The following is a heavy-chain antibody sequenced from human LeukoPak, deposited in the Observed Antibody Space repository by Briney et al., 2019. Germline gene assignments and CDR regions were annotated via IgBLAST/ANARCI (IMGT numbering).Heavy chain of an antibody. CDR3: ARRLTGLPATNHFDY. CDR1: GGSITSTDYS. D-gene: IGHD2-15*01. Sequence: SQTLSLTCTVSGGSITSTDYSWNWLRQRPGTGLEWIGYIHYSGRTSHNPSLKSRVTLSLDTSENQFSLRLTSATAADTAVYYCARRLTGLPATNHFDYWGQGIPVTVSS. V-gene: IGHV4-31*03. CDR2: IHYSGRT. J-gene: IGHJ4*02.